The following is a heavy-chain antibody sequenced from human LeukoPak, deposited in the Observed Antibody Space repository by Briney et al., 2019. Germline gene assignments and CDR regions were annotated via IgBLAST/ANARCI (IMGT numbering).Heavy chain of an antibody. J-gene: IGHJ3*02. V-gene: IGHV3-74*01. CDR2: IDREGSST. Sequence: GGSLRLSCAASGFTFSSYWMHWVRQAPGKGLVWVSRIDREGSSTAYADSVKGRFTISRDNAKNTLYLQMNSLRAEDTAVYYCARGGLLGYCSSRSCYVAFDIWGQGTMVTVSS. D-gene: IGHD2-2*01. CDR3: ARGGLLGYCSSRSCYVAFDI. CDR1: GFTFSSYW.